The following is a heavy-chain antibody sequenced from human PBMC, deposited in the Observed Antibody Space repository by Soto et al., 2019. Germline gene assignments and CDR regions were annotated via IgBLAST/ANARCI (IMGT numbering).Heavy chain of an antibody. Sequence: QVQLVQSGAEVKKPGSSVKVSCKASGGTFSSYAISWVRQAPGQGLEWMGGIIPIFGTANYAQKFQGRVTITAEESTSTAYMELSSLRSEDTAVYYCARDRPSIVVVPAAIVDYYGMDVWGQGTTVTVSS. V-gene: IGHV1-69*01. J-gene: IGHJ6*02. CDR3: ARDRPSIVVVPAAIVDYYGMDV. CDR2: IIPIFGTA. D-gene: IGHD2-2*02. CDR1: GGTFSSYA.